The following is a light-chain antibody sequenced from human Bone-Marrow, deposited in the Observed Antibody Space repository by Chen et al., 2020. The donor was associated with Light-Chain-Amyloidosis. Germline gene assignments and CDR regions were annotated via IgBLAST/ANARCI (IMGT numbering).Light chain of an antibody. Sequence: EIVLTQSPGTLSLSPGEGANLSCRASQTISSNYLTWYQQKFGKAPRLLIYGSSSMATGIPDRFTVSGSGTDFTLTINRLESEDFAMYYCQQYGTSPLTFGGGTKVEIK. V-gene: IGKV3-20*01. CDR3: QQYGTSPLT. CDR2: GSS. J-gene: IGKJ4*01. CDR1: QTISSNY.